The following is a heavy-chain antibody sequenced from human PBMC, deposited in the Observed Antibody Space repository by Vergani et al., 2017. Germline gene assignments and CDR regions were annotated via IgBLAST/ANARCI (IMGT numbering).Heavy chain of an antibody. V-gene: IGHV3-23*01. CDR3: AKDRRWYYYDSSGYYFDY. CDR2: ISGSGGST. D-gene: IGHD3-22*01. CDR1: GFTFSSYA. J-gene: IGHJ4*02. Sequence: EVQLLESGGGLVQPGGSLRLSCAASGFTFSSYAMSWVRQAPGKGLEWVSAISGSGGSTYYADSVKGRFTISRDNSKNTMYLLMNSLRAEDTAVYYCAKDRRWYYYDSSGYYFDYWGQGTLVTVSS.